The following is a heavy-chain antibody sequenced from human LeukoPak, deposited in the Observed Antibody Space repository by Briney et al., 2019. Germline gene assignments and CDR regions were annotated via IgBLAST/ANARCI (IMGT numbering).Heavy chain of an antibody. CDR3: ATAPNPDYFDY. D-gene: IGHD3-16*01. CDR2: ISNSGSA. Sequence: SETLSLTCAVYGGSFSGYYWNWIRQPPGRGLEWIGHISNSGSANYNPSLKSRVTISVDRSKSQFSLRLNSMTAADTAFYYCATAPNPDYFDYWGQGTLATVSS. V-gene: IGHV4-59*01. J-gene: IGHJ4*02. CDR1: GGSFSGYY.